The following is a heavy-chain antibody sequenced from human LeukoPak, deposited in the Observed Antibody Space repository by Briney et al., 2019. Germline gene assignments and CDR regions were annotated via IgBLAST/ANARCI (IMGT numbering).Heavy chain of an antibody. CDR2: MNPNSGNT. CDR3: ARGRITIFGVVQDY. CDR1: GYTFTSYD. D-gene: IGHD3-3*01. J-gene: IGHJ4*02. Sequence: ASVKVSCKASGYTFTSYDINWVRQATGQGLEWMGWMNPNSGNTGYAQKFQGRVTMTRNTSISTAYMELSSLRSEDTAVYYCARGRITIFGVVQDYWGQGTLVTVSS. V-gene: IGHV1-8*01.